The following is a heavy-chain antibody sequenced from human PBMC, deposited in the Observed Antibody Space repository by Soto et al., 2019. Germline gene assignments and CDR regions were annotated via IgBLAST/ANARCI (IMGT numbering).Heavy chain of an antibody. V-gene: IGHV3-73*01. CDR2: IISKAHGYVT. D-gene: IGHD4-4*01. Sequence: GVSRRRSCAASGFSFSGYAMHWVRQASGNGLKWVGRIISKAHGYVTIYAASVKGRFTISRDDSQNTACLHMNSLKTEDTARYYCTRKNDYNTTAVMWGQGTLVNGS. J-gene: IGHJ4*02. CDR1: GFSFSGYA. CDR3: TRKNDYNTTAVM.